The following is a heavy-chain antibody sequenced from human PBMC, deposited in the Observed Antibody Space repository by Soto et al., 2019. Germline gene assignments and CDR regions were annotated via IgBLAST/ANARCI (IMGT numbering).Heavy chain of an antibody. CDR1: GGSISSYY. V-gene: IGHV4-59*08. CDR3: ARLLGYSFFDY. CDR2: VYYSGST. Sequence: SETLSLTCTVSGGSISSYYWSWIRQPPGKGLEWIGYVYYSGSTNYNPSLESRVIISVDRSKNHFSLKLSSVTAADAAVYYCARLLGYSFFDYWGQGTLVTVSS. J-gene: IGHJ4*02. D-gene: IGHD5-18*01.